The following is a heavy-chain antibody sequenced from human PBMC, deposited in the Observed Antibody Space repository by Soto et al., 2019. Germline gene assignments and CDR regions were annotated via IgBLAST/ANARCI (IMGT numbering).Heavy chain of an antibody. V-gene: IGHV1-69*06. D-gene: IGHD6-6*01. CDR1: GGTFSSYA. CDR2: IIPIFGTA. J-gene: IGHJ6*02. CDR3: AMSGGSSSPYYYYYYGMDD. Sequence: QVQLVQSGAEVKKPGSSVKVSCKASGGTFSSYAISWVRQAPGQGLEWMGGIIPIFGTANYAQKFQGRVTITADKSTSTAYMEGSSVRSEDTAVYYCAMSGGSSSPYYYYYYGMDDCGQGTTVTVSS.